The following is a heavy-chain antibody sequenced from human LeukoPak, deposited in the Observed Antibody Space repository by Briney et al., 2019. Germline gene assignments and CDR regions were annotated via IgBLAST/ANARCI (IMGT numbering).Heavy chain of an antibody. J-gene: IGHJ5*02. V-gene: IGHV4-59*01. CDR1: GGSISSYY. CDR2: IYYSGST. CDR3: ARLKAWFDP. Sequence: SETLSLTCAVSGGSISSYYWSWIRQPPGKGLEWIGYIYYSGSTNYNPSLKSRVTISVDTSKNQFSLKLSSVTAADTAVYYCARLKAWFDPWGQGTLVTVSS.